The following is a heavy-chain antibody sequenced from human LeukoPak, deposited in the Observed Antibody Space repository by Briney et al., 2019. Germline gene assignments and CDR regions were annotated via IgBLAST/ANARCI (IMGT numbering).Heavy chain of an antibody. CDR2: IYTSGST. D-gene: IGHD1-1*01. J-gene: IGHJ6*03. Sequence: SETLSLTCTVSGGSISSYYWSWIRQPAGKGLEWIGRIYTSGSTNYNPSLKSRVTMSVDTSKNQFSLKLSSVTAADTAVHYCARSSTTSAYYYYYYYMDVWGKGTTVTVSS. V-gene: IGHV4-4*07. CDR3: ARSSTTSAYYYYYYYMDV. CDR1: GGSISSYY.